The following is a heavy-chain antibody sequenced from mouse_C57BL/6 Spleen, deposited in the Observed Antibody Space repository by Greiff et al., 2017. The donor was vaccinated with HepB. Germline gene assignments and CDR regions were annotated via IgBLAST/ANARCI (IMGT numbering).Heavy chain of an antibody. D-gene: IGHD1-2*01. Sequence: QVQLKESGAELVKPGASVKLSCKASGYTFTSYWMHWVKQRPGQGLEWIGMIHPNSGSTNYNEKFKSKATLTVDKSSSTAYMQLSSLTSEDSAVYYCAAPSLLRYFDVWGTGTTVTVAS. CDR2: IHPNSGST. V-gene: IGHV1-64*01. CDR3: AAPSLLRYFDV. J-gene: IGHJ1*03. CDR1: GYTFTSYW.